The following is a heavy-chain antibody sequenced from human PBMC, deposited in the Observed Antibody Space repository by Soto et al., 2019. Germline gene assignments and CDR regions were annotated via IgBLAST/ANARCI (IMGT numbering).Heavy chain of an antibody. V-gene: IGHV1-69*01. J-gene: IGHJ6*02. CDR2: IIPISGTA. Sequence: QVQLVQSGAEVKKPGSSVKVSCKASGGTFSSYAISWVRQAPAQGLEGMGGIIPISGTANYAQNFQGRVTITADETTSTAYMELSRLRSEDTAVYYCAGGVAATSKYYYYGMDVWGQGTTVTVSS. D-gene: IGHD2-15*01. CDR3: AGGVAATSKYYYYGMDV. CDR1: GGTFSSYA.